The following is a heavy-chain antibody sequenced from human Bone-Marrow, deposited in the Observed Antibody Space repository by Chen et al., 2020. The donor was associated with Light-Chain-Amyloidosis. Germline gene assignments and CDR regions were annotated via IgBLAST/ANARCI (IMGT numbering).Heavy chain of an antibody. D-gene: IGHD6-6*01. CDR3: ARAVRIAARRAGGYYGMDV. CDR2: IYSSGSS. CDR1: GDSITSSTDY. Sequence: QVQLQLSGPGLVKPSETLSLKCSVSGDSITSSTDYWGWIRQPPGKGLEYIASIYSSGSSYYKPSLKSRVTISVDTSKNQFSLKLSSVTAADTAVYYCARAVRIAARRAGGYYGMDVWGQGTTVTVSS. J-gene: IGHJ6*02. V-gene: IGHV4-39*07.